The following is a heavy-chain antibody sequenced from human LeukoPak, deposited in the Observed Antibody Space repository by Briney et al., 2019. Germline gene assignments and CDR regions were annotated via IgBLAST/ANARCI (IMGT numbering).Heavy chain of an antibody. CDR1: GYTFTSYD. D-gene: IGHD3-10*01. Sequence: ASVKVSCKASGYTFTSYDINWVRQATGQGLEWMGWMNPNSGNTGYAQKFQGRVTMTRNTSISTAHMELSSLRSENTAVYYCARGEFGKGFYGMDVWGQGTTVTVSS. CDR3: ARGEFGKGFYGMDV. V-gene: IGHV1-8*01. J-gene: IGHJ6*02. CDR2: MNPNSGNT.